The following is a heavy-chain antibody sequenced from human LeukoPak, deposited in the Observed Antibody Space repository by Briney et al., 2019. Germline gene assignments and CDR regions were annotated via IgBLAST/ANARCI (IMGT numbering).Heavy chain of an antibody. Sequence: ASVKVSCKASGYTFTGYYIHWVRQAPGQGLEWMGWINPDSGDTNSAEKFEGRVTMTRDTSITTAYMELTRLTSDDTAVYYCARASGRYLYYFDYWAQGTLVTVSS. CDR2: INPDSGDT. J-gene: IGHJ4*02. V-gene: IGHV1-2*02. CDR1: GYTFTGYY. CDR3: ARASGRYLYYFDY. D-gene: IGHD1-26*01.